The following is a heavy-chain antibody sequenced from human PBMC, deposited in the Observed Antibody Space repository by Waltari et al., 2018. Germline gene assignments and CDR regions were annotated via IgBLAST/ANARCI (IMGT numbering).Heavy chain of an antibody. CDR3: ARAGHPNS. D-gene: IGHD1-1*01. V-gene: IGHV3-66*02. J-gene: IGHJ1*01. CDR1: GATIDSNY. CDR2: IFADGTT. Sequence: EVSLEQSGGGLVQPGGSMKLPCAASGATIDSNYMNWTRQAPGKGLQWISGIFADGTTHYADSVRGRFAISRDTSENTLYLQLSGLRPDDSGFYYCARAGHPNSWGQGALVTVSS.